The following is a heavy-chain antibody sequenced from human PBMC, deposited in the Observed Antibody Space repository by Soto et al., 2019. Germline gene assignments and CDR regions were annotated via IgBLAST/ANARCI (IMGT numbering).Heavy chain of an antibody. CDR3: VRGVHRLGMDV. Sequence: SETLSLTCTVSGGSLSRGGNYWSWIRQHPGKGLEWVGYIYYSGSTYYNPSLKSRVTISVDASKNQFSLKLSSVTAADTAVYYCVRGVHRLGMDVWGQGTMVTVSS. CDR2: IYYSGST. V-gene: IGHV4-31*03. J-gene: IGHJ6*02. CDR1: GGSLSRGGNY.